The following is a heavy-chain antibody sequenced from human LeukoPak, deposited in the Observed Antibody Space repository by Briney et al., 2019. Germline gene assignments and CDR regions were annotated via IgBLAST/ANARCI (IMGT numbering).Heavy chain of an antibody. J-gene: IGHJ1*01. CDR2: ISAYNGNT. CDR3: ARDSLRFLEWLLPPFQH. CDR1: GYTFTSYG. Sequence: ASVKVSCKASGYTFTSYGISWVRQAPGQGLEWMGWISAYNGNTNYAQKLQGRVTMTTDTSTSTAYMELRSLRSDDTAVYYCARDSLRFLEWLLPPFQHWGQGTLVTVSS. D-gene: IGHD3-3*01. V-gene: IGHV1-18*01.